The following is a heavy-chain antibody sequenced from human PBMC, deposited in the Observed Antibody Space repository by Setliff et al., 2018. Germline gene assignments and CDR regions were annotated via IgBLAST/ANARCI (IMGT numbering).Heavy chain of an antibody. Sequence: GGSLRLSCAASGFTFNNCAMSWVRQAPGKGLEWVSTISVNGDGTYYADSVKGRFTFSRDNSQNTLSLQVNSLRAEDTAVYYCAKRPEHVDMYFDYWGQGALVTVSS. CDR3: AKRPEHVDMYFDY. CDR2: ISVNGDGT. V-gene: IGHV3-23*01. CDR1: GFTFNNCA. J-gene: IGHJ4*02.